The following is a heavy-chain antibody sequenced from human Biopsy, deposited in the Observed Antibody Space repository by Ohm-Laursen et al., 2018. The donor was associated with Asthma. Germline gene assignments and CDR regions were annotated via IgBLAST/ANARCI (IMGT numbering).Heavy chain of an antibody. J-gene: IGHJ1*01. Sequence: SLRLSCSASGFTFGDYCMSRVRQVPGKGLEWVANIKHDGSEKNHVDSLKGRFTISRDNAKNSLYLQMNSLRAEDTAVYYCARTFHFWSPYHAEHYQLWGQGTLVTVSS. V-gene: IGHV3-7*01. CDR1: GFTFGDYC. CDR2: IKHDGSEK. CDR3: ARTFHFWSPYHAEHYQL. D-gene: IGHD3-3*02.